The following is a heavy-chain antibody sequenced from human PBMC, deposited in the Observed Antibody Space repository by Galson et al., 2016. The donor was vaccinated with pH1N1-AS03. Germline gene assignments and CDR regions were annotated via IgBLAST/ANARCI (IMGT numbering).Heavy chain of an antibody. CDR2: IQYDESYR. V-gene: IGHV3-30*02. J-gene: IGHJ4*02. Sequence: CAASGFTLSGYGMHWVRQAPGKGPEWVAFIQYDESYRNYADSVKGRFSISRDISKNTLYLQMNSLRVEDTAMFYCVKESPKEAGDYWGRGVMVTVSS. CDR3: VKESPKEAGDY. CDR1: GFTLSGYG.